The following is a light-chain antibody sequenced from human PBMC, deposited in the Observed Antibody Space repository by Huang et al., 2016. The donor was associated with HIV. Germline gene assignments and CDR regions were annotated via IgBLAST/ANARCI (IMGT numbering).Light chain of an antibody. CDR1: QSLSSW. Sequence: DIQMTQSPSTLSASIGDRVTITCRASQSLSSWLAWYQQKPGKAPKLLIYKASSLESWVPSRFSGSGSGTEFTLTISNLQHDDFATYYCQQYNTYPLTFGGGTKVEIK. CDR3: QQYNTYPLT. J-gene: IGKJ4*01. V-gene: IGKV1-5*03. CDR2: KAS.